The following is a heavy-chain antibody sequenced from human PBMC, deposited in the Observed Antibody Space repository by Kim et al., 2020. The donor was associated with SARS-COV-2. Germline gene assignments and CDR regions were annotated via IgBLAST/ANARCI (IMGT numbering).Heavy chain of an antibody. D-gene: IGHD3-10*01. V-gene: IGHV7-4-1*02. J-gene: IGHJ6*02. CDR3: ARELNYYGLKGSYGMDV. Sequence: ASVKVSCKASGYTFTSYAMNWVRQAPGQGLEWMGWINTNTGNPTYAQGFTGRFVFSLDTSVSTAYLQISRLKAEDTAVYYCARELNYYGLKGSYGMDVWGQGTTVTVSS. CDR1: GYTFTSYA. CDR2: INTNTGNP.